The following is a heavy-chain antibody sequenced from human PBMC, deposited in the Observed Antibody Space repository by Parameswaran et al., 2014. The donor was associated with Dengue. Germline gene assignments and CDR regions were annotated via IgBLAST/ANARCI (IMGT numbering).Heavy chain of an antibody. V-gene: IGHV2-5*02. D-gene: IGHD4-17*01. Sequence: VRQAPGKALEWLALIYWDDDKRYSPSLKSRLTITKDTSKNQVVLTMTNMDPVDTATYYCAQHSTVTPYIYFDYWGQGTLVTVSS. CDR2: IYWDDDK. CDR3: AQHSTVTPYIYFDY. J-gene: IGHJ4*02.